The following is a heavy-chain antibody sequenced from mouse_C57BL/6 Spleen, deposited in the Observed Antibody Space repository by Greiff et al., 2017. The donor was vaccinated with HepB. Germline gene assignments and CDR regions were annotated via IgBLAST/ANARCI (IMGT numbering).Heavy chain of an antibody. Sequence: VQLQQSGAELVKPGASVKISCKASGYAFSSYWMNWVKQRPGKGLEWIGQIYPGDGDTNYNGKFKGKATLTADKSSSTAYMQLSSLTSEDSAVYFCERKAGGSYYGSSYGWYFDVWGTGTTVTVSS. CDR3: ERKAGGSYYGSSYGWYFDV. D-gene: IGHD1-1*01. V-gene: IGHV1-80*01. CDR2: IYPGDGDT. CDR1: GYAFSSYW. J-gene: IGHJ1*03.